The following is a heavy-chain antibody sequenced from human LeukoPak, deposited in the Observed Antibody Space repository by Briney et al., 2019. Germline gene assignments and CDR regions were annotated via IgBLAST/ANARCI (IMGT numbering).Heavy chain of an antibody. CDR1: GGSFSGYY. CDR3: ARGYYYDSSGYYSDY. J-gene: IGHJ4*02. D-gene: IGHD3-22*01. V-gene: IGHV4-34*01. Sequence: SETLSLTCAVYGGSFSGYYWSWIRQPPGKGLEWIGEINHSGSTNYNPSLKSRVTISVDTSKNQFSLKLSSVTAADTAVYYCARGYYYDSSGYYSDYWGQGTLVTVSS. CDR2: INHSGST.